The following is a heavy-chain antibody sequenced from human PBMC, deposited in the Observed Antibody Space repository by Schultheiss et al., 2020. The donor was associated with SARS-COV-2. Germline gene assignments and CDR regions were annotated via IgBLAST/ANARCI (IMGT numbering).Heavy chain of an antibody. V-gene: IGHV4-34*01. CDR3: ASPLNYDFWSGYYTVGFDL. Sequence: SQTLSLTCAVYGGSFSGYYWSWIRQPPGKGLEWIGEINHSGSTYYNPSLKSRVTISVDTSKNQFSLKLSSVTAADTAVYYCASPLNYDFWSGYYTVGFDLWGQGKMVNVSS. CDR1: GGSFSGYY. CDR2: INHSGST. J-gene: IGHJ3*01. D-gene: IGHD3-3*01.